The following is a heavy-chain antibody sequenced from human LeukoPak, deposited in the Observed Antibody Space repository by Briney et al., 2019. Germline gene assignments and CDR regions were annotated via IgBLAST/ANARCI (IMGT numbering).Heavy chain of an antibody. Sequence: GGSLRLSCAASGFTFDDYAMHWVRQAPGKGLEWVSGISWNSGSIGYTDSVKGRFTISRDNAKNSLYLQMNSLRAEDTAVYYCARDLTTVDCYWGQGTLVTVSS. CDR2: ISWNSGSI. CDR3: ARDLTTVDCY. CDR1: GFTFDDYA. V-gene: IGHV3-9*01. D-gene: IGHD4-23*01. J-gene: IGHJ4*02.